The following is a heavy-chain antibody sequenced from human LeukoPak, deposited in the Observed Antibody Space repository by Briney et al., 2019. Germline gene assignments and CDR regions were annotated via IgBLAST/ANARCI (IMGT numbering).Heavy chain of an antibody. D-gene: IGHD3-3*01. CDR2: ISGSGGST. CDR3: AKAIFGVVITPYYFDY. Sequence: GGSLRLSCAASGFTFSSYAMSWVRQAPGKGLEWVSAISGSGGSTYYADSVKGRFTISRDNSKNTLYLQMNSLRAEDTVVYYCAKAIFGVVITPYYFDYWGQGTLVTVSS. CDR1: GFTFSSYA. V-gene: IGHV3-23*01. J-gene: IGHJ4*02.